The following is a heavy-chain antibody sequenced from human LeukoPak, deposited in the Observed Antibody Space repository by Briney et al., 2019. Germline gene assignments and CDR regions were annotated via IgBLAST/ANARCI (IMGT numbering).Heavy chain of an antibody. CDR3: AKDDGGSYYYFDY. D-gene: IGHD1-26*01. CDR2: IIPIFGTA. CDR1: GGTFSSYA. J-gene: IGHJ4*02. V-gene: IGHV1-69*05. Sequence: SVKVSCKASGGTFSSYAISWVRQAPGQGLEWMGGIIPIFGTANYAQKFQGRVTITTDESTSTAYMELSSLRAEDTAVYYCAKDDGGSYYYFDYWGQGTLVTVSS.